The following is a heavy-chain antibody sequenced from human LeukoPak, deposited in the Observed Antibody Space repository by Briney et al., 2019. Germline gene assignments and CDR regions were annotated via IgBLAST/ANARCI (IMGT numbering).Heavy chain of an antibody. CDR1: GGSISSGGYS. CDR3: ASYTRGRHY. J-gene: IGHJ4*02. CDR2: VFHSGST. V-gene: IGHV4-30-2*01. Sequence: SETLSLTCAVSGGSISSGGYSWSRIRQPPGKGLEWIGYVFHSGSTYYNPSLKSRVTISVDRSKNQFSLNLSSVTAADTAVYYCASYTRGRHYWGLGTLVTVSS. D-gene: IGHD2-2*02.